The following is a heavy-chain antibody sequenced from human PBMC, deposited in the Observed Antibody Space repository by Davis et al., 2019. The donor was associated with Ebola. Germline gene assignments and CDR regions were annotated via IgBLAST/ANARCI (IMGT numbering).Heavy chain of an antibody. CDR1: GYSSSNFW. J-gene: IGHJ6*02. CDR3: ARLDRQQLGLYGMDV. V-gene: IGHV5-51*01. CDR2: IYPSDSET. Sequence: GESLKISCHVSGYSSSNFWLGWVRQRPGKGLEWMAIIYPSDSETRYSPSFEGQVTISADRSINTAYLQWTSLKASDTAMYYCARLDRQQLGLYGMDVWGQGTTVTVSS. D-gene: IGHD6-13*01.